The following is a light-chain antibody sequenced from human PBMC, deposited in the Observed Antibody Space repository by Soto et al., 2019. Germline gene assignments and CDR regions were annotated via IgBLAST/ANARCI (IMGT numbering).Light chain of an antibody. J-gene: IGLJ3*02. V-gene: IGLV8-61*01. CDR2: STN. Sequence: QAVVTQEPSFSVSPGGTVTLTCGLSSGSVSTNSYPSWYQQTPGQTPRTLIYSTNVRSSGVPDRFSGSILGDKAALTITGAQADDESDYYCVLYMGSGISVFGGETKLTVL. CDR3: VLYMGSGISV. CDR1: SGSVSTNSY.